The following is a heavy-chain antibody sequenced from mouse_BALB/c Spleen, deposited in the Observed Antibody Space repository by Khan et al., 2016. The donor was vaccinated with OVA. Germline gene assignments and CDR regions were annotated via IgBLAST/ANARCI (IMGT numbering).Heavy chain of an antibody. D-gene: IGHD1-1*01. CDR2: IYPSDGYT. Sequence: QVQLQQPGAELVRPGASVKLSCKASGYTFTNYFINWVKQRPGQGLEWIGNIYPSDGYTTYNQKFKGTATLTVDKSSSTAYMYLSSPTSDDSAVYYGTRHGSSYDAMDHWGQGTAVTVSS. V-gene: IGHV1-69*02. CDR1: GYTFTNYF. J-gene: IGHJ4*01. CDR3: TRHGSSYDAMDH.